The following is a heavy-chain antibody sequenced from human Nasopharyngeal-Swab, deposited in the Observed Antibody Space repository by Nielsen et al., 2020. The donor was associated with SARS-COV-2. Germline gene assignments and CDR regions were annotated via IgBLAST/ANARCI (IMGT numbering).Heavy chain of an antibody. Sequence: GESLKISCAASGFTFSSYGMHWVRQAPGKGLEWVAVIWYDGSNKYYADSVKGRFTISRDNSKNTLYLQMNSLRAEDTAVYYCAKSKAVAGYYDYWGQGTLVTVSS. CDR1: GFTFSSYG. J-gene: IGHJ4*02. D-gene: IGHD6-19*01. CDR3: AKSKAVAGYYDY. CDR2: IWYDGSNK. V-gene: IGHV3-33*06.